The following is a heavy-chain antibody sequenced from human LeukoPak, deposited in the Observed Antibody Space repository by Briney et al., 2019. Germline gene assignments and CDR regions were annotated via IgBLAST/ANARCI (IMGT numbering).Heavy chain of an antibody. J-gene: IGHJ6*02. CDR3: ARDRLTYYYDGSGLGMDV. D-gene: IGHD3-22*01. V-gene: IGHV4-59*01. Sequence: SETLSLTCTVSGGSISSYYWSWIRQPPGKGLEWIGYIYYSGSTNYNPSLKSRVAISVDTSKNQFSLKLSSVTAADTAVYYCARDRLTYYYDGSGLGMDVWGQGTTVTVSS. CDR2: IYYSGST. CDR1: GGSISSYY.